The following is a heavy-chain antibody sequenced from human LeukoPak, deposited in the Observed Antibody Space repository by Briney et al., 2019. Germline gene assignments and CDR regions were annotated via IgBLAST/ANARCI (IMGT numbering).Heavy chain of an antibody. D-gene: IGHD3-3*01. CDR1: GYTFTSYG. J-gene: IGHJ4*02. CDR3: ARDRQSEYYDFWSGYMAHFDY. V-gene: IGHV1-18*01. Sequence: ASVKVSCKASGYTFTSYGISWVRQAPGQGLEWMGWISAYNGNTNYAQKLQGRVTMTTGTSTSTAYMELRSLRSDDTAVCYCARDRQSEYYDFWSGYMAHFDYWGQGTLVTVSS. CDR2: ISAYNGNT.